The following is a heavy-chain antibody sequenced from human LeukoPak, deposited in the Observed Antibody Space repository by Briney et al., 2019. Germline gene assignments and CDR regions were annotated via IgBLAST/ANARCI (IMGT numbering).Heavy chain of an antibody. D-gene: IGHD3-9*01. CDR3: AREKTYYDILTGYSEGVYFDY. V-gene: IGHV3-30*03. Sequence: GGSLRLSCAASGFTFSSYGMHWVRQAPGKGLEWVAVISYDGSNKYYADSVKGRFTISRDNSKNTLYLQMNSLRAEDTAVYYCAREKTYYDILTGYSEGVYFDYWGRGTLVTVSS. J-gene: IGHJ4*02. CDR1: GFTFSSYG. CDR2: ISYDGSNK.